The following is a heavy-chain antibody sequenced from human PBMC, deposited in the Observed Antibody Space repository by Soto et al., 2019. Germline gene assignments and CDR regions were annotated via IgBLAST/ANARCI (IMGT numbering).Heavy chain of an antibody. CDR1: GYTFTSHG. J-gene: IGHJ6*02. Sequence: ASVKVSCKASGYTFTSHGISWVRQAPGQGLEWMGWINPNSGGTNYAQKFQGWVTMTRDTSTSTAYMELSRLRSDDTAVYYCARDKVAGTVSYYYYGMDVWGQGTTVTVSS. V-gene: IGHV1-2*04. CDR3: ARDKVAGTVSYYYYGMDV. D-gene: IGHD6-19*01. CDR2: INPNSGGT.